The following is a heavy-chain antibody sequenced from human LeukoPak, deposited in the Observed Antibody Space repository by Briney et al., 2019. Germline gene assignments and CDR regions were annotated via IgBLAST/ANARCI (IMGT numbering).Heavy chain of an antibody. CDR1: GGSISSGGYY. V-gene: IGHV4-31*03. D-gene: IGHD5-18*01. J-gene: IGHJ6*02. CDR2: IYYSGST. Sequence: PSETLSLTCTVSGGSISSGGYYWSWIRQHPGKGLEWIGYIYYSGSTYYNPSPKSRVTISVDTSKNQFSLKLSSVTAADTAVYYCARDTAEYYYGMDVWGQGTTVTVSS. CDR3: ARDTAEYYYGMDV.